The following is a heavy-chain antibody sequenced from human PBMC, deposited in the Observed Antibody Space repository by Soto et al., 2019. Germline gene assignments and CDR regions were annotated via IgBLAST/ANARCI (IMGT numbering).Heavy chain of an antibody. V-gene: IGHV3-30*18. CDR3: AKDGTGTSYEPSYFDY. J-gene: IGHJ4*02. CDR2: ILYDGSNK. D-gene: IGHD1-7*01. Sequence: VQLVESGGGLVQPGGSLRLSCTASGFTFSSYWMQWVCQAPGKGLEWVAFILYDGSNKYYGDSVKGRFTISRDNSKNTLYLQMNSLRAEDTAVYYCAKDGTGTSYEPSYFDYWGQGTLVTVSS. CDR1: GFTFSSYW.